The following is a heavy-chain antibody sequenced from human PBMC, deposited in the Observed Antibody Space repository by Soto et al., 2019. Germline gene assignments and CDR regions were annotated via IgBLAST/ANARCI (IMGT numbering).Heavy chain of an antibody. Sequence: VGSLRLSCAASGFTFSGYGVHWVRQTPGRGLEWVAVIWYDGSNKYYADSVKGRFTISRDNSKNTLYLQMNSLRAEDTAVYYCARAYYYGSGSFPLDYRGQGTLVTVSS. J-gene: IGHJ4*02. CDR2: IWYDGSNK. CDR1: GFTFSGYG. D-gene: IGHD3-10*01. CDR3: ARAYYYGSGSFPLDY. V-gene: IGHV3-33*01.